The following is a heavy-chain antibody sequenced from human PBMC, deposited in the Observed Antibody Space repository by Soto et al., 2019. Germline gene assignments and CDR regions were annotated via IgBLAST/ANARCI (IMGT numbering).Heavy chain of an antibody. V-gene: IGHV4-34*01. CDR1: GGSFSGYY. Sequence: SETLSLTCAVYGGSFSGYYWSWIRQPPGKGLEWIGEINHSGSTNYNPSLKSRVAISVDTSKNQFSLKLNSVTAADTAVYYCARGSAWSGSNWFDPWGQGTLVTVSS. CDR3: ARGSAWSGSNWFDP. J-gene: IGHJ5*01. D-gene: IGHD6-19*01. CDR2: INHSGST.